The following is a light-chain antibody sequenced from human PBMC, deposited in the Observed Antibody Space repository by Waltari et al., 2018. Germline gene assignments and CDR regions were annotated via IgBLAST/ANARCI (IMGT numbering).Light chain of an antibody. Sequence: SYALTQPPSVSVAPGETARLSCGGDDIGAKRVHWDRLRPGQAPGLVIYFNSYRNSDTPDRFSASNSGDTAMLTINKVEAGDEADYFCQVWDSATDRLVFGGGTKLTVL. CDR3: QVWDSATDRLV. CDR1: DIGAKR. V-gene: IGLV3-21*04. CDR2: FNS. J-gene: IGLJ2*01.